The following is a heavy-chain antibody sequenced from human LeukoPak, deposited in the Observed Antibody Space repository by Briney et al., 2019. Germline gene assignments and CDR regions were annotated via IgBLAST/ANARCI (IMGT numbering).Heavy chain of an antibody. D-gene: IGHD3-22*01. CDR2: ISYDGSNK. V-gene: IGHV3-30-3*01. CDR1: GFTFSSYA. CDR3: ARAGRRIVVVRRAFDI. J-gene: IGHJ3*02. Sequence: PGGSLRLSCAASGFTFSSYAMHWVRQAPGKGLEWVAVISYDGSNKYYADSVKGRFTISRDNSKNTLYLQMNSLRAEDTAVYYCARAGRRIVVVRRAFDIWGQGTMVTVSS.